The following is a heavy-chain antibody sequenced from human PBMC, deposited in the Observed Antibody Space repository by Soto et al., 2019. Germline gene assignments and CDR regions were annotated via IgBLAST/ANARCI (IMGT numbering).Heavy chain of an antibody. CDR2: VIPIFGPT. D-gene: IGHD6-19*01. CDR3: ARDFPTQWLFYFDS. J-gene: IGHJ4*02. Sequence: HVQLVQSVAEVRKPGSSVKVSCKASGGTFTTYTLNWVRQAPGQGLEWMGGVIPIFGPTNYAQKFQGRLTITADESTSTGYMELSGLRSEDTAIYYCARDFPTQWLFYFDSWGQGTPVTVSS. V-gene: IGHV1-69*01. CDR1: GGTFTTYT.